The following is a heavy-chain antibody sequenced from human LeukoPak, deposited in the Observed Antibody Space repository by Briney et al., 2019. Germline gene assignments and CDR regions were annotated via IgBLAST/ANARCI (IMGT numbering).Heavy chain of an antibody. D-gene: IGHD4-17*01. CDR2: INHSGST. CDR3: ARHLGDYVVNWFDP. Sequence: KPSETLSLTCAVYGGSFSGYYWSWIRQPPGKGLEWIGEINHSGSTNYNPSLKSRVTISVDTSKNQFSLKLSSVTAADTAVYYCARHLGDYVVNWFDPWGQGTLVTVSS. V-gene: IGHV4-34*01. CDR1: GGSFSGYY. J-gene: IGHJ5*02.